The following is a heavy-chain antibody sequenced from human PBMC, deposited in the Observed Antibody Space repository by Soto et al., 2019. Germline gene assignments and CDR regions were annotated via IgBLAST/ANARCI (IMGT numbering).Heavy chain of an antibody. CDR2: IWYDGSNK. CDR1: GFTFSSYG. J-gene: IGHJ3*02. CDR3: ARDMGYGDYVNAFDI. Sequence: GESLKISCAASGFTFSSYGMHWVRQAPGKGLEWVAVIWYDGSNKYYADSVKGRFTISRDNSKNTLYLQMNSLRAEDTAVYYCARDMGYGDYVNAFDIWGQGTMVTVSS. V-gene: IGHV3-33*01. D-gene: IGHD4-17*01.